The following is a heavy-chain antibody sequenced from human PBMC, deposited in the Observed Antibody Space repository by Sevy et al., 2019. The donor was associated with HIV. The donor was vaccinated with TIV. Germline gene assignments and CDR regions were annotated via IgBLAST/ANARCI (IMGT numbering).Heavy chain of an antibody. CDR3: ARFYASSGHFPSDY. J-gene: IGHJ4*02. V-gene: IGHV5-51*01. CDR1: GYSFTNYW. CDR2: IYPGDSET. Sequence: GESLKISCKGSGYSFTNYWIAWVRQMPGKGLEWMGIIYPGDSETRYSPSFQGQVTISADKSISTAYLHWSSLKASDTAMYYCARFYASSGHFPSDYWGKGTLVTVSS. D-gene: IGHD3-22*01.